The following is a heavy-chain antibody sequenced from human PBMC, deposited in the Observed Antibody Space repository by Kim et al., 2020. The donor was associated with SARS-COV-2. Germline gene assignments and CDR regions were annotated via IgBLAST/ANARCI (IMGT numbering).Heavy chain of an antibody. V-gene: IGHV5-10-1*01. Sequence: GESLKISCKGSGYSFTSYWISWVRQMPGKGLEWMGRIDPSDSYTNYSPSFQGHVTISADKSISTAYLQWSSLKASDTAMYYCASLGSSSWGDLQGYYYGMDVWGQGSTVAVSS. D-gene: IGHD6-13*01. CDR1: GYSFTSYW. CDR2: IDPSDSYT. J-gene: IGHJ6*01. CDR3: ASLGSSSWGDLQGYYYGMDV.